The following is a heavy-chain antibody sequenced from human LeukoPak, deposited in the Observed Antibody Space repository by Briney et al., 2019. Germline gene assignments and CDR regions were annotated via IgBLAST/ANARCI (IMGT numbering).Heavy chain of an antibody. CDR3: ARDQGSSSWSEYYFDY. CDR1: GFTFSSYG. V-gene: IGHV3-33*01. CDR2: IWYDGSNK. Sequence: GGSLRLSCAASGFTFSSYGMHWVRQAPGKGLEWVAVIWYDGSNKYYADSVKGRFTISRDNSKNTLYLQMNSLRAEDTAVYYCARDQGSSSWSEYYFDYWGQGTLVTVSS. D-gene: IGHD6-13*01. J-gene: IGHJ4*02.